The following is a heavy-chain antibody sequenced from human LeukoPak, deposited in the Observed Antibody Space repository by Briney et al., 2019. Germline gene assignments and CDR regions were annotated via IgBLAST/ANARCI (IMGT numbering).Heavy chain of an antibody. V-gene: IGHV4-34*01. Sequence: PSETLSLTCAVYGGSFSGYYWSWIRQPPGKGLEWIGEINHSGSTNYNPSLKSRVTISVDTSKNQFSLKLSSVTAADTAVYYCARNLWFGTALFDYWGQGTLVTVSS. J-gene: IGHJ4*02. CDR1: GGSFSGYY. CDR2: INHSGST. D-gene: IGHD3-10*01. CDR3: ARNLWFGTALFDY.